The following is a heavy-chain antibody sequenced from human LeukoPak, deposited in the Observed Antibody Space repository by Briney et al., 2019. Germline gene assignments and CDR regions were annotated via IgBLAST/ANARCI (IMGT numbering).Heavy chain of an antibody. CDR3: ASAVAVAGPDAFDI. CDR2: VYPSDSDT. V-gene: IGHV5-51*01. Sequence: HGEALKISCKGSGYSFTSHWIGWVRQMPGKGLEGMGIVYPSDSDTRYSPSFQGQVTISADKSIRTAYLQWNSLKASDTAMYYCASAVAVAGPDAFDIWGHGTMVTVSS. J-gene: IGHJ3*02. CDR1: GYSFTSHW. D-gene: IGHD6-19*01.